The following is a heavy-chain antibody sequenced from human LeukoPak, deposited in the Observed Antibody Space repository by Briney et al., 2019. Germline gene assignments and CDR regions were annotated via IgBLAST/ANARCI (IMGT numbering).Heavy chain of an antibody. D-gene: IGHD2-15*01. CDR3: PRRIATAPTGFDL. V-gene: IGHV4-39*01. CDR1: GGSISTNHYY. CDR2: IYYNGNT. J-gene: IGHJ5*02. Sequence: SETLSLTCTVSGGSISTNHYYWGWIRQPPGKGPEWIGTIYYNGNTFYNPSLRSRVTISVDTSKNQVSLILDSLTSADTAFYSCPRRIATAPTGFDLWGQGTLVTVSS.